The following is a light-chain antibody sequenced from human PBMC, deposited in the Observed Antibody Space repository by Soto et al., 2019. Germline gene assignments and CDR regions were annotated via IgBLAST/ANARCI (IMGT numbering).Light chain of an antibody. Sequence: EIVMTQSPATLSVSSGERATLSCRASQSVNTHLAWYQQKPGQAPRLLIYGASTRATGIPARFSGSGSGTDFTLTISSLEPEDFAVYYCQQRSTFRTFGQGTKVDIK. J-gene: IGKJ1*01. V-gene: IGKV3-11*01. CDR3: QQRSTFRT. CDR1: QSVNTH. CDR2: GAS.